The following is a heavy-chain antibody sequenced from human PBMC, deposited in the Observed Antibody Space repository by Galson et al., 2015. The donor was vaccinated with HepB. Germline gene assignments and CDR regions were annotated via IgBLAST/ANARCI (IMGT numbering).Heavy chain of an antibody. D-gene: IGHD4-17*01. V-gene: IGHV3-66*02. CDR1: GFTVSSNY. CDR2: IYSGGST. CDR3: AREGSDYGDYLGFDP. Sequence: SLRLSCAASGFTVSSNYMSWVRQAPGKGLEWVSVIYSGGSTYYADSVKGRFTISRDNSKNTLYLQMNSLRAEDTAVYYCAREGSDYGDYLGFDPWGQGTQVTVSS. J-gene: IGHJ5*02.